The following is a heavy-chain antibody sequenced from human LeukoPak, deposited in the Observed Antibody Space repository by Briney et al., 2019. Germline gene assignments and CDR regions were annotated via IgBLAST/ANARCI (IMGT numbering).Heavy chain of an antibody. J-gene: IGHJ4*02. Sequence: GGSLRLSCAASGFTVSNTYMSWVRQAPGKGLEWVSIIYSDGRTYYADSVKGRFTISRDNSKNTMYLQMNSLRAEDTAVYYCASRGGYSSAWHSFDYWGQGTLVTVSS. V-gene: IGHV3-53*01. CDR3: ASRGGYSSAWHSFDY. CDR2: IYSDGRT. CDR1: GFTVSNTY. D-gene: IGHD6-19*01.